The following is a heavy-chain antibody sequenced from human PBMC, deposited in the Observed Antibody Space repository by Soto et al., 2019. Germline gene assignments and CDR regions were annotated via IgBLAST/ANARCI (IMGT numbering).Heavy chain of an antibody. CDR3: AKGGYSYGFIDF. CDR2: ISGSGGPT. Sequence: EVQLLESGGGLVQPGGSLRLSCAASGFTFSTYAMSWVRQAPGKGLEWVSAISGSGGPTYYADSVKGRFTISRDNSKNTLHLQMNSLRAEDTAVYYCAKGGYSYGFIDFWGQGTLVTVSS. V-gene: IGHV3-23*01. D-gene: IGHD5-18*01. J-gene: IGHJ4*02. CDR1: GFTFSTYA.